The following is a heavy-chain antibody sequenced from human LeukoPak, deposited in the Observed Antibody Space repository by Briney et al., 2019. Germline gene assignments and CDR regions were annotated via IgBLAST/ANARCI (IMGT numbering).Heavy chain of an antibody. J-gene: IGHJ4*02. Sequence: GGSLRLSCAASGFTFSIYAMSWVREAPGKGLEWVSAISGRGGSTYYADAVRGRLTIYRDNSKNTLYLHMNSLRTEDTAGDYSAKYRGCDFCSGYYFAYWGQGTLVTVSS. CDR1: GFTFSIYA. V-gene: IGHV3-23*01. D-gene: IGHD3-3*01. CDR3: AKYRGCDFCSGYYFAY. CDR2: ISGRGGST.